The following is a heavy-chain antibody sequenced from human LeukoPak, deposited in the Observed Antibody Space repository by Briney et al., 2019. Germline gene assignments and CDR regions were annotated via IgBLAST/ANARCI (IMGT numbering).Heavy chain of an antibody. CDR1: GFTFSNAW. Sequence: GGSLRLSCAASGFTFSNAWMSWVRQAPGKGLEWVSHISWNSGDIDYADSVKGRFTISRDNAKNSLYLQMNTLRTEDTALYYCAKSCSGGACPIDYWGQGILVTVSS. CDR2: ISWNSGDI. CDR3: AKSCSGGACPIDY. J-gene: IGHJ4*02. V-gene: IGHV3-9*01. D-gene: IGHD2-15*01.